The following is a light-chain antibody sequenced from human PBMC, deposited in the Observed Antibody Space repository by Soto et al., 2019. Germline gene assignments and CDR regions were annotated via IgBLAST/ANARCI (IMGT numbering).Light chain of an antibody. J-gene: IGKJ4*02. CDR3: QQRSNWPLT. V-gene: IGKV3-11*01. CDR2: DAS. CDR1: QSVSSY. Sequence: EIVLTQSPATLSLSPGERATLSCRASQSVSSYLAWYQQKPGQAPRLLIYDASNRATGIPARFSGSRSGTDFTLTISSLEPEDFAVYYCQQRSNWPLTFGGGTEVEL.